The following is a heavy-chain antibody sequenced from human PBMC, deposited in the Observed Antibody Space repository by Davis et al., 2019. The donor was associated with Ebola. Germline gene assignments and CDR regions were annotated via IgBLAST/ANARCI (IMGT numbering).Heavy chain of an antibody. Sequence: AASVKVSCKASGGTFISYAITWVRQAPGQGLEWMGGIIPIFGTANYAQKFQGRVTITADKSTSTAYMELSSLRAEDTAVYYCARGSKWELLTFAFDYWGQGTLVTVSS. CDR3: ARGSKWELLTFAFDY. D-gene: IGHD1-26*01. J-gene: IGHJ4*02. CDR1: GGTFISYA. V-gene: IGHV1-69*06. CDR2: IIPIFGTA.